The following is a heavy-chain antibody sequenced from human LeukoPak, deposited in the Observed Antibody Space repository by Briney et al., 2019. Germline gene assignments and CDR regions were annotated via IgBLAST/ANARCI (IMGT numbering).Heavy chain of an antibody. CDR1: GYTFTSYG. CDR2: ISAYNGNT. Sequence: GASVKVSCKASGYTFTSYGISWVRQAPGQGLEWMGWISAYNGNTNYAQKLQGRVTMTTDTSTSTAYMELRSLRSDDTAVYYCARDHGYDYVWGSYGDLTGILRFDYWGQGTLVTVSS. J-gene: IGHJ4*02. V-gene: IGHV1-18*01. CDR3: ARDHGYDYVWGSYGDLTGILRFDY. D-gene: IGHD3-16*01.